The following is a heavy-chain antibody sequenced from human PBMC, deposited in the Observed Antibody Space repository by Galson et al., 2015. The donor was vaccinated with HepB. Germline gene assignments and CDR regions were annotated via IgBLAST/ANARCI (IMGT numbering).Heavy chain of an antibody. CDR3: ARPQLGYCSSTSCYEGPFDY. Sequence: QSGAEVKKPGESLKISCKGSGYNFATHWIGWVRQMPGKGLEWVGIIYPAYSDARYSPSFQGQVTISADKSISTAYLQWSSLKASDTAMYYCARPQLGYCSSTSCYEGPFDYWGQGTLVTVSS. CDR2: IYPAYSDA. V-gene: IGHV5-51*01. CDR1: GYNFATHW. D-gene: IGHD2-2*01. J-gene: IGHJ4*02.